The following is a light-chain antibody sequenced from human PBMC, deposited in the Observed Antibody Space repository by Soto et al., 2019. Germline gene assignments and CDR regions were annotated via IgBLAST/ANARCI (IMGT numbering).Light chain of an antibody. CDR2: EGS. Sequence: QSVLTQPASVSGSPGQSITISCTGTSSDVGGYILVSWYQQHPGKAPKLMIYEGSKRPSGVSNHFSGSKSGNTASLTISGLQAEDEADYYYCSYEGSSTYVFGTGTKVTVL. J-gene: IGLJ1*01. CDR3: CSYEGSSTYV. V-gene: IGLV2-23*01. CDR1: SSDVGGYIL.